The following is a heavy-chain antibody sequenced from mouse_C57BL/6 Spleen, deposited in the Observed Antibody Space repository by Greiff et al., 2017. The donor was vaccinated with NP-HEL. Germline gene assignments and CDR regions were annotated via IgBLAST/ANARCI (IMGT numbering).Heavy chain of an antibody. CDR1: GFTFSDYG. D-gene: IGHD1-1*01. Sequence: EVHLVESGGGLVKPGGSLKLSCAASGFTFSDYGMHWVRQAPEKGLEWVAYISSGSSTIYYADTVKGRFTISRDNAKNTLFMQMTSLRSEDTAMYYCARATAGWYFDVWGTGTTVTGSS. CDR2: ISSGSSTI. J-gene: IGHJ1*03. CDR3: ARATAGWYFDV. V-gene: IGHV5-17*01.